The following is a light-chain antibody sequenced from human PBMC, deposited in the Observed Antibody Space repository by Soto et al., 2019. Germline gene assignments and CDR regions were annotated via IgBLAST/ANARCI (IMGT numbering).Light chain of an antibody. Sequence: DTVLTQSPATLSVSPGERATLSCRASQSVSSKLAWFQQKPGQAPRLLIYGASTRATGIPARFSGSGSGTEFTLTISSLQSEDVGGDLCEWYRIWWKFGQGTRVEIK. CDR1: QSVSSK. CDR3: EWYRIWWK. CDR2: GAS. V-gene: IGKV3-15*01. J-gene: IGKJ5*01.